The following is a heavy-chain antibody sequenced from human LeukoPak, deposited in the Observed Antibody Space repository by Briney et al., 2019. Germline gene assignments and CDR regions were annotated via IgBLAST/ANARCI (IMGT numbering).Heavy chain of an antibody. CDR3: ARDLYSSSSAVGSDI. D-gene: IGHD6-6*01. CDR2: ISSSSSYI. J-gene: IGHJ3*02. Sequence: GGSLRLSCAASGFTFSSYSMNWVRQAPGKGLEWVSSISSSSSYIYYAGSVKGRFTISRDNAKNSLYLQMNSLRAEDTAVYYCARDLYSSSSAVGSDIWGQGTMVTVSS. V-gene: IGHV3-21*01. CDR1: GFTFSSYS.